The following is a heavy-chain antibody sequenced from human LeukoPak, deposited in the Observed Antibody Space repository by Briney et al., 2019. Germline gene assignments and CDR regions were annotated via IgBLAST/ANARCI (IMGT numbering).Heavy chain of an antibody. J-gene: IGHJ6*02. D-gene: IGHD6-19*01. CDR2: MNPNSGNT. CDR3: ARDIHDPGIAVSTGLDV. Sequence: GASVKVSCKASGYTFTSYDINWVRQATGQGLEWMGWMNPNSGNTGYAQKFQGRVTMTRDTSTSTVYMELSSLRSEDTAVYYCARDIHDPGIAVSTGLDVWGQGTTVTVSS. CDR1: GYTFTSYD. V-gene: IGHV1-8*01.